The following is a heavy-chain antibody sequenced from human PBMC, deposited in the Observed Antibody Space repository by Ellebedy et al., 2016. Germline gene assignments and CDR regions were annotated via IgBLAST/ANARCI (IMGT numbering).Heavy chain of an antibody. CDR2: IKHDGSEK. J-gene: IGHJ6*02. D-gene: IGHD3-3*01. Sequence: GESLKISCTSSGFTFSTFWMAWVRQAPGKGLEWVANIKHDGSEKYYVDSAKGRLTISRDNAKNSLFLQMNSLRGEDTAVYYCARIYDFWSGHYGMDVWGQGTTVTVSS. V-gene: IGHV3-7*03. CDR3: ARIYDFWSGHYGMDV. CDR1: GFTFSTFW.